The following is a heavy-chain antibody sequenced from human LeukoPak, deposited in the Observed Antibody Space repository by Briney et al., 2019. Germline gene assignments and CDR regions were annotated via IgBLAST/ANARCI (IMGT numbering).Heavy chain of an antibody. J-gene: IGHJ4*02. V-gene: IGHV4-59*01. CDR1: GGSISTYY. D-gene: IGHD3-10*01. CDR2: IYQSGST. CDR3: ASNTKLLWFGESKY. Sequence: SETLSLTCTVSGGSISTYYWSWIRQPPGKGLEWIGYIYQSGSTNYNPSLKSRVIMSVDTSKNQISLSLSSVTAADTAVYYCASNTKLLWFGESKYWGQGTLVTVSS.